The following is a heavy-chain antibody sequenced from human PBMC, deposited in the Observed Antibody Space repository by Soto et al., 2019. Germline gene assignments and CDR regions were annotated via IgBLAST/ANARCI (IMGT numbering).Heavy chain of an antibody. V-gene: IGHV3-48*01. CDR2: ISSSSSTI. CDR3: ARVRVVVAATLSVPFGFDI. D-gene: IGHD2-15*01. J-gene: IGHJ3*02. CDR1: GFTFSSYS. Sequence: PGGSLRLSCAASGFTFSSYSMNWVRQAPGKGLEWVSYISSSSSTIYYADSVKGRFTISRDNAKNSLYLQMNSLRAEDTAVYYCARVRVVVAATLSVPFGFDIWGQGTMVTVSS.